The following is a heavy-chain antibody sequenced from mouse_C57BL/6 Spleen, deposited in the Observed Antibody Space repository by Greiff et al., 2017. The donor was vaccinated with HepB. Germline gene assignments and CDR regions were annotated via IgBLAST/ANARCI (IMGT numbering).Heavy chain of an antibody. Sequence: QVQLQQPGAELVKPGASVKMSCKASGYTFTSYWITWVKQRPGQGLEWIGDIYPGSGSTNYNEKFKSKATLTVDTSSSTAYMQLSSLTSEDSAVYYCARTHGYDGRVFDYWGQGTTLTVSS. D-gene: IGHD2-2*01. V-gene: IGHV1-55*01. CDR2: IYPGSGST. CDR3: ARTHGYDGRVFDY. CDR1: GYTFTSYW. J-gene: IGHJ2*01.